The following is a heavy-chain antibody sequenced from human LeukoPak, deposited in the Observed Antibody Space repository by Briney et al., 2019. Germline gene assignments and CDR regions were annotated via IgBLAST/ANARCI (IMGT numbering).Heavy chain of an antibody. Sequence: SETLSLTCVVSGLSISSGFYWGWIRQPPEEGLEWIVTINHSENTYYNPSLKSRVTVSADTSKNHFSLRLRSVAAADTAVYYCARIRAGAITNAFEILGQGTVVTVSS. J-gene: IGHJ3*02. CDR3: ARIRAGAITNAFEI. CDR2: INHSENT. V-gene: IGHV4-38-2*01. D-gene: IGHD1-26*01. CDR1: GLSISSGFY.